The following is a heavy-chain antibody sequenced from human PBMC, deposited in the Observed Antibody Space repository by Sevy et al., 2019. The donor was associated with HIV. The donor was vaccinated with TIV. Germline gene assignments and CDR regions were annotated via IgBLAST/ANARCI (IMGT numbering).Heavy chain of an antibody. J-gene: IGHJ4*02. CDR3: ARDLTVTRNPPLYYFDY. D-gene: IGHD4-17*01. CDR2: INPSGGST. Sequence: APVKVSCKASGYTFTTYYMHWVRQAPGQGLEWMGIINPSGGSTSSAQKFQGRVTMTRDTSTSTVYMELSSLRSEDTAMYYCARDLTVTRNPPLYYFDYWGQGTLVTVSS. V-gene: IGHV1-46*01. CDR1: GYTFTTYY.